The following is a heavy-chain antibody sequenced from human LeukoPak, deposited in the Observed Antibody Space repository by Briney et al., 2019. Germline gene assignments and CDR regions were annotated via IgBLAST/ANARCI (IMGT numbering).Heavy chain of an antibody. CDR1: GGSFSGYY. Sequence: SETLSLTCAVYGGSFSGYYWSWIRQPPGKGLEWIGEINHSGSTNYNPSLKSRVTISVDTSKNQFSLKLSSVTAADTAVYYCARSSSSGYPDWGQGTLVTVSS. V-gene: IGHV4-34*01. CDR3: ARSSSSGYPD. D-gene: IGHD3-22*01. J-gene: IGHJ4*02. CDR2: INHSGST.